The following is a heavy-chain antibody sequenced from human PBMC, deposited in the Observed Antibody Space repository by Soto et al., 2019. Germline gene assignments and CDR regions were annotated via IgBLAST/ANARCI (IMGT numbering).Heavy chain of an antibody. CDR3: AKETAAGTAVVSSFDY. CDR1: GFTFSNYA. V-gene: IGHV3-23*01. CDR2: ISGSGGST. Sequence: PGGSLRLSCAASGFTFSNYAMSWVRQAPGKGLEWVSAISGSGGSTYYADSVKGRFTISRDNSKNTLYLQMNSLRAEDTAVYYCAKETAAGTAVVSSFDYWGQGTLVTAPQ. D-gene: IGHD6-13*01. J-gene: IGHJ4*02.